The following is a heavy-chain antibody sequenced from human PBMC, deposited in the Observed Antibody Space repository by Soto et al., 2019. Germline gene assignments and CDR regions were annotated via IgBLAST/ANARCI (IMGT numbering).Heavy chain of an antibody. Sequence: QVQLVQSGAEVKKPGASVKVSCKASGYTFTSYGISWVRQAPGQGLEWMGWISAYNGNTNYAQKLQGRVTMTTDTYTSTAYMERRSRRSDDTAVYYWARGRGYSGYEPRWEADYRGQGTLVTVSA. CDR1: GYTFTSYG. CDR2: ISAYNGNT. D-gene: IGHD5-12*01. V-gene: IGHV1-18*01. CDR3: ARGRGYSGYEPRWEADY. J-gene: IGHJ4*02.